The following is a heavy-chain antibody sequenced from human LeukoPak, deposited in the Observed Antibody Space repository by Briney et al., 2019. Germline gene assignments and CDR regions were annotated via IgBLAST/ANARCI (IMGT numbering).Heavy chain of an antibody. V-gene: IGHV1-18*04. CDR1: GYTFTSYG. CDR3: AREGSVIDWDY. D-gene: IGHD3-9*01. Sequence: ASVNVSCQASGYTFTSYGISWVRQAAGQELEWMGWISAYNGNTNYAQKLQGRVTMTTDTSTSTAYMELRSLRADGTALYYCAREGSVIDWDYWGQGTLVTVFS. J-gene: IGHJ4*02. CDR2: ISAYNGNT.